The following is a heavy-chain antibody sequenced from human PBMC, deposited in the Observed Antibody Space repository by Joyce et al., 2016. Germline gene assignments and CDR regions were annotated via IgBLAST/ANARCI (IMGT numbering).Heavy chain of an antibody. CDR2: IYHNGKT. CDR3: ARDPQNFGF. D-gene: IGHD2/OR15-2a*01. Sequence: VQLQESGPGLVKRSETLSLTCDVSGDSISSGYFYGWVRQAPGKGLEWIANIYHNGKTYYSASLKSRVTISVDTSKNQLSLKLSSVTAADTAVYYCARDPQNFGFWGQGTLVIVSS. CDR1: GDSISSGYF. J-gene: IGHJ4*02. V-gene: IGHV4-38-2*02.